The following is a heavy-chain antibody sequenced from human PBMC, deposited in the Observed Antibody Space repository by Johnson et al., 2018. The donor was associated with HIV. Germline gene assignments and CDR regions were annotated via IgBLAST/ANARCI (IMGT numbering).Heavy chain of an antibody. CDR2: IKSKSDGGTS. CDR3: TTDPIAAAGPDAFDI. Sequence: VRQAPGKGLEWVGRIKSKSDGGTSDYAAPVKARFTISRDDSKNTLYLQMNSLKTEDTAVYYCTTDPIAAAGPDAFDIWGQGTMVTVSS. J-gene: IGHJ3*02. V-gene: IGHV3-15*01. D-gene: IGHD6-13*01.